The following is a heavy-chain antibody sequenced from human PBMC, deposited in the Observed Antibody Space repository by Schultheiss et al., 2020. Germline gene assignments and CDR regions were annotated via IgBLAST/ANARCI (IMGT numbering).Heavy chain of an antibody. CDR1: GGSVSSGSYY. J-gene: IGHJ5*02. CDR2: IYHSGST. Sequence: SETLSLTCTVSGGSVSSGSYYWSWIRQPPGKGLEWIGEIYHSGSTYYNPSLKSRVTISVDTSKNQFSLKLSSVTAADTAVYYCARAVVPAAPYNWFDPWGQGTLVNVSS. CDR3: ARAVVPAAPYNWFDP. D-gene: IGHD2-2*01. V-gene: IGHV4-39*07.